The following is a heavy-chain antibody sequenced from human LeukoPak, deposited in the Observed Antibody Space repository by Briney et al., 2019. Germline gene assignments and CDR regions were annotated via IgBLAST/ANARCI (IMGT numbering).Heavy chain of an antibody. Sequence: SETLSLTCIVSDDAISSGGYSWSWIRQPPGRGLEWIGYIYDSGNTFHNPSLKSRVSISIDTSKNQFSLQLNSVTPEDTAVYYCARATGYSSGLRAWGQGTLVTVSS. J-gene: IGHJ5*02. D-gene: IGHD6-19*01. CDR2: IYDSGNT. V-gene: IGHV4-30-4*07. CDR3: ARATGYSSGLRA. CDR1: DDAISSGGYS.